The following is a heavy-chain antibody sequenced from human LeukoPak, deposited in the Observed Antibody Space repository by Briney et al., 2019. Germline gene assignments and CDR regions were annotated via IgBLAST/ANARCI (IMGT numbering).Heavy chain of an antibody. J-gene: IGHJ4*02. V-gene: IGHV4-4*02. D-gene: IGHD1-14*01. CDR1: GVSISSSTY. CDR2: IFHGGTI. CDR3: ATSPNQDRDC. Sequence: SETLSLTCTLSGVSISSSTYWSWVRQPPGKGLEWIGEIFHGGTINYSPSFNSRVTIPLDQSKNQFSLNLSSVTAADTAVYYCATSPNQDRDCWGQGTLVTVSS.